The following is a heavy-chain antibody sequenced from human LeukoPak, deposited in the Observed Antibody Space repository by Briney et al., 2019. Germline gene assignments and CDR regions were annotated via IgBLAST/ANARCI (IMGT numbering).Heavy chain of an antibody. CDR2: INSDGSST. V-gene: IGHV3-74*01. J-gene: IGHJ4*02. CDR1: GFTFSSYW. D-gene: IGHD6-19*01. Sequence: GGSLRLSCAASGFTFSSYWMHWVGQAPGKGLVGVSRINSDGSSTIYADSGKGRLTISRDNAKNPLSLQMNSLSAADTAVYYCARDTYSSGWYVSDYWGQGTLVTVSS. CDR3: ARDTYSSGWYVSDY.